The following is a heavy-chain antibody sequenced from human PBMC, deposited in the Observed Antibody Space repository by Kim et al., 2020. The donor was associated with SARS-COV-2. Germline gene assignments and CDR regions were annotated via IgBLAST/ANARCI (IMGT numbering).Heavy chain of an antibody. CDR2: ISSTGSRT. J-gene: IGHJ4*02. V-gene: IGHV3-48*02. D-gene: IGHD2-21*01. CDR1: GFTFGDYT. Sequence: GGSLRLSCGVSGFTFGDYTMSWVRQAPGKGLEWVSSISSTGSRTYYADSVRGRFTISRDNAQNSLYLQMNSLRDEDTAVYYCVRLVSRRAGWDYWGQGTLVTVSS. CDR3: VRLVSRRAGWDY.